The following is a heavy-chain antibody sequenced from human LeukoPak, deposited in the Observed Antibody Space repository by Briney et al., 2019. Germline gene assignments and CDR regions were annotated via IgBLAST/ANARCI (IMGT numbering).Heavy chain of an antibody. CDR3: ARDPYSGGAYFDY. D-gene: IGHD6-19*01. J-gene: IGHJ4*02. CDR2: ISSSGDTI. CDR1: GFTLSSYW. V-gene: IGHV3-48*03. Sequence: GGSLRLSCAASGFTLSSYWMNWVRQAPGKGLEWVSYISSSGDTIYYADSVKGRFTISRDNAKNSLYLQMNSLRAEDTAVYYCARDPYSGGAYFDYWGQGALVTVSS.